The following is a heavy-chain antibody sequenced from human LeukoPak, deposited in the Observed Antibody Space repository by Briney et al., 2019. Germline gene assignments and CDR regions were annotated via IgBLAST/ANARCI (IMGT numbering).Heavy chain of an antibody. V-gene: IGHV4-39*01. J-gene: IGHJ5*02. CDR2: IFYSGST. CDR1: GGSVSSSSYY. Sequence: SETLSLTCTVSGGSVSSSSYYWGWIRQPPGKGLEWIGSIFYSGSTYYNPSLKSRVTISVDTSKNQFSLKLSSVTAADKAVYYCVRHSAYSSSSNLDPWGQGTLVTVSS. CDR3: VRHSAYSSSSNLDP. D-gene: IGHD6-6*01.